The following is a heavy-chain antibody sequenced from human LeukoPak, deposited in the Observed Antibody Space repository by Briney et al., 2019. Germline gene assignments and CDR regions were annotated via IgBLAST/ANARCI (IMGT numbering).Heavy chain of an antibody. J-gene: IGHJ4*02. CDR1: GFTFSNAW. CDR2: IKSRTDGGTT. V-gene: IGHV3-15*01. D-gene: IGHD5-18*01. CDR3: TRYSYGHSDY. Sequence: GGSLSLSCAASGFTFSNAWMTWVRQAPGQGLEWVGRIKSRTDGGTTDYAAPVKGRFTISRDGSKNTLYLQMSSLKTEDTAVYYCTRYSYGHSDYWGQGTLVTVSS.